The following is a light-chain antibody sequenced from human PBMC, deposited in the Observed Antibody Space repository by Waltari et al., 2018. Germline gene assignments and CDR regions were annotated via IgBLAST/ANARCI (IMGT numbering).Light chain of an antibody. CDR1: QSVRTN. J-gene: IGKJ2*01. CDR3: QQYNDWPYT. CDR2: RTS. V-gene: IGKV3-15*01. Sequence: EIVMTQSPVTLSVSPGERAALSCRPSQSVRTNLAWYQQMPGQTPRLLIYRTSTRDTEIPARFSGSGSGTEFTLTISSLQSEDFAVYYCQQYNDWPYTFGQGTKLEIK.